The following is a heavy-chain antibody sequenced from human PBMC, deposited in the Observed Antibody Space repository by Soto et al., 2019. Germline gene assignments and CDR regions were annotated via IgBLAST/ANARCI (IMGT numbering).Heavy chain of an antibody. V-gene: IGHV1-3*01. D-gene: IGHD3-10*01. Sequence: ASVKVSCKASGYSFTMYSIHWVRQAPGQSLEWMGWTNAGNGNTKYSQKFQGRVTMTRNTSISTAYMELSSLRSEDTAVYYCARGSYYYGSGSYYKRWFDPWGQGTLVTVSS. J-gene: IGHJ5*02. CDR2: TNAGNGNT. CDR1: GYSFTMYS. CDR3: ARGSYYYGSGSYYKRWFDP.